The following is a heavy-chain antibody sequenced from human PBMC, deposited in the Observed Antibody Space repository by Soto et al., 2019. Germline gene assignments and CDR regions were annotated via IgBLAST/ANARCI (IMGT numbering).Heavy chain of an antibody. J-gene: IGHJ6*02. Sequence: EVQLLESGGGLVQPGGSLRLSCAASGFTFSSYDMSWVRQAPGKGLEWVSAISGSGGSTYYADSVKGRFTISRDNSKNTLYMQMNSLRAEDTAVYYCATGRGVNFYYGMDVWGQGTTVTVSS. V-gene: IGHV3-23*01. CDR3: ATGRGVNFYYGMDV. D-gene: IGHD3-10*01. CDR1: GFTFSSYD. CDR2: ISGSGGST.